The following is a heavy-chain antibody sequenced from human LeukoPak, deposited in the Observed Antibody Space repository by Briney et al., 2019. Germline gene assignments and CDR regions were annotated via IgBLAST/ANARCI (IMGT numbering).Heavy chain of an antibody. Sequence: GGSLRLSCAASGFTFSTSAMTWVRQAPGKGLEWVSAISGSGGSTYYADSVKGRFTISRDNSKNTLYLQMNSLRAEDTAVYYCAKEREYCSSTSCSYYFDYWGQGTLVTVSS. J-gene: IGHJ4*02. V-gene: IGHV3-23*01. CDR3: AKEREYCSSTSCSYYFDY. CDR1: GFTFSTSA. D-gene: IGHD2-2*01. CDR2: ISGSGGST.